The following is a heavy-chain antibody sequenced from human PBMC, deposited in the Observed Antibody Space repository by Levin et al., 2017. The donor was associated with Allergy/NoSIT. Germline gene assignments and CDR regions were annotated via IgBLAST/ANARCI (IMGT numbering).Heavy chain of an antibody. J-gene: IGHJ6*02. CDR1: GASITRGDNY. CDR2: ISYIGHA. V-gene: IGHV4-31*03. CDR3: ARDECAWFGECYGMDD. Sequence: PSETLSLTCTVSGASITRGDNYWSWIRQYPGKGLEWIGFISYIGHAHYNPSLKSRLSMSLDTSKNQFSLSLTSLTVADTAVYYCARDECAWFGECYGMDDWGQGTTVIVSS. D-gene: IGHD3-10*01.